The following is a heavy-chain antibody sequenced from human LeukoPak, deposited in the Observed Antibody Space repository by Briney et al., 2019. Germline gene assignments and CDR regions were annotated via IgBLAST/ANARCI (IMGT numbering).Heavy chain of an antibody. Sequence: GGSLRLSCAASGFTFDDYAMHWVRQAPGKGLEWVSLISGDGGSTYYADSVKGRFTISRDNSKNSLYLQMNSLRTEDTALYYCAKDGGYSGYDYDSGWFDPWGKGTTVTVSS. CDR3: AKDGGYSGYDYDSGWFDP. CDR1: GFTFDDYA. D-gene: IGHD5-12*01. CDR2: ISGDGGST. J-gene: IGHJ6*04. V-gene: IGHV3-43*02.